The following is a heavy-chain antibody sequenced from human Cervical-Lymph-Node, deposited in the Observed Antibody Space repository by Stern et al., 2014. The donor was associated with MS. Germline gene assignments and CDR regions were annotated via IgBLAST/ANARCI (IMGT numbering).Heavy chain of an antibody. CDR2: ISGSSSTI. CDR3: ARFPYVGYVMDV. V-gene: IGHV3-48*02. J-gene: IGHJ6*02. CDR1: GFAFSSYS. Sequence: EVQLVESGGGLVQPGRSLRLSCAASGFAFSSYSMNWVRLVPGQGLEWIAYISGSSSTIYYADSVKGRFTISRDNVKKSVSLQMNSLRDEDTAVYYCARFPYVGYVMDVWGQGTTVTVSS. D-gene: IGHD3-16*01.